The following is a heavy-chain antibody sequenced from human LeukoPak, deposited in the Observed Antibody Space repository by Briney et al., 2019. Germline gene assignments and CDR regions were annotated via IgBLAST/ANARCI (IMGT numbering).Heavy chain of an antibody. CDR2: MNPNSGNT. CDR1: GCTFTSYD. J-gene: IGHJ4*02. Sequence: ASVKVSCKASGCTFTSYDIDWVRQATGQGLEWMGWMNPNSGNTGYAQKFQGRVTMTRNTSISTAYMELSSLRSEDTAVYYCVADCSSTSCYKGGDYWGQGTLVTVS. CDR3: VADCSSTSCYKGGDY. V-gene: IGHV1-8*01. D-gene: IGHD2-2*02.